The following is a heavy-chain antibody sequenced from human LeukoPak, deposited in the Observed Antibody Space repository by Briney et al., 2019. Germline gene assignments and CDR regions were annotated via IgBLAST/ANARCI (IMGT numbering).Heavy chain of an antibody. Sequence: SETLSLTCTISGGSISTYHWSWIRQPAGKGLEWIGRMSATGNTNYNPSLKSRVTMSIDASKNQFSLKLTSVTAADTAVYYCLRGGIYGYPWGQGTLVTVSS. CDR1: GGSISTYH. J-gene: IGHJ5*02. CDR3: LRGGIYGYP. D-gene: IGHD3-10*01. V-gene: IGHV4-4*07. CDR2: MSATGNT.